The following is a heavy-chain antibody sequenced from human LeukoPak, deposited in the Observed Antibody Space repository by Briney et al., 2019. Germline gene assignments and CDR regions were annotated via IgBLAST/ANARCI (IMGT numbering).Heavy chain of an antibody. V-gene: IGHV4-39*01. CDR2: NYYSGRT. J-gene: IGHJ5*02. D-gene: IGHD6-13*01. Sequence: SETLSLTCTVSGGSISSSSYYWGWIRQPPGKGLEWIGSNYYSGRTYYNPSLKSRVTISVDTPKNQFSLKLRSVTAADTAVYYCASPGYTSSTWFDPWGQGTLVTVSS. CDR3: ASPGYTSSTWFDP. CDR1: GGSISSSSYY.